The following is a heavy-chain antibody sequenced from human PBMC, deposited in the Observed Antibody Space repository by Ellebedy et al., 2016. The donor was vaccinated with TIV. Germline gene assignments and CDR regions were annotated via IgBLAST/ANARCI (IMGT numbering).Heavy chain of an antibody. CDR2: IYSGGGT. CDR1: GFSVSGHF. D-gene: IGHD4-17*01. V-gene: IGHV3-66*01. J-gene: IGHJ5*02. Sequence: GGSLRLSCAVSGFSVSGHFMSWVRQAPGKGLEWVSIIYSGGGTNYTDSVRGRFTISRDDSKSTLSLQMNSLRAEDTAVYYCARDPGGGGAYGDNWFDPWGRGTLVTVSS. CDR3: ARDPGGGGAYGDNWFDP.